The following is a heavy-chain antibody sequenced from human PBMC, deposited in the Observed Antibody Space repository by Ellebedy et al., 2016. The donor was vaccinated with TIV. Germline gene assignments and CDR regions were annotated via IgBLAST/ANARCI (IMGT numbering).Heavy chain of an antibody. CDR2: IVVGSGNT. V-gene: IGHV1-58*01. D-gene: IGHD3-22*01. Sequence: ASVQVSCKASGFTFTSSAVQWVRQARGQRLEWIGWIVVGSGNTNYAQKFQERVTITRDMSTSTAYMELSSLRSEDTAVYYCAADPYDSSGYYYMDWFDPWGQGTLVTVSS. CDR1: GFTFTSSA. J-gene: IGHJ5*02. CDR3: AADPYDSSGYYYMDWFDP.